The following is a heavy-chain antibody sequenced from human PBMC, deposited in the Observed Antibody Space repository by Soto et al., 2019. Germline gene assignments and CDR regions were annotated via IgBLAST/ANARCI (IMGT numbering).Heavy chain of an antibody. Sequence: GASVKVSCKASGFTFTSSAVQWVRQARGQRLEWIGWIVVGSGNTNYAQKFQERVTITRDMSTSTAYMELSSLRSEDTAVYYCAADKGIAAADYYFDYWGQGTLVTVSS. J-gene: IGHJ4*02. CDR2: IVVGSGNT. CDR1: GFTFTSSA. V-gene: IGHV1-58*01. CDR3: AADKGIAAADYYFDY. D-gene: IGHD6-13*01.